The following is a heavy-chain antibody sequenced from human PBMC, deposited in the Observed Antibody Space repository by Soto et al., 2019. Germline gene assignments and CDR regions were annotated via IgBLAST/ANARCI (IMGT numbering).Heavy chain of an antibody. Sequence: PGGSLRLSCAASGITFNNYALSWVRQAPGKGLEWVSGISGSGANTYYADSVKGRFTISRDNSKNTLYLHMNSLRAEDTAVYYFVRDMQLWQIDSWGQGTLLTVSS. CDR3: VRDMQLWQIDS. J-gene: IGHJ4*02. CDR2: ISGSGANT. D-gene: IGHD2-15*01. CDR1: GITFNNYA. V-gene: IGHV3-23*01.